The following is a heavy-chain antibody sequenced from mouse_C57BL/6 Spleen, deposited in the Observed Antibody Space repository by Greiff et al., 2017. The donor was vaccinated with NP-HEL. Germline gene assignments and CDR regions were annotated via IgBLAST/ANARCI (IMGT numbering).Heavy chain of an antibody. J-gene: IGHJ4*01. Sequence: VMLVESGPGLVQPSQSLSITCTVSGFSLTSYGVHWVRQSPGKGLEWLGVIWSGGSTDYNAAFISRLSISKDNSKSQVFFKMNSLQADDTAIYYCASDYYSNPYYAMDYWGQGTSVTVSS. D-gene: IGHD2-5*01. CDR1: GFSLTSYG. V-gene: IGHV2-2*01. CDR2: IWSGGST. CDR3: ASDYYSNPYYAMDY.